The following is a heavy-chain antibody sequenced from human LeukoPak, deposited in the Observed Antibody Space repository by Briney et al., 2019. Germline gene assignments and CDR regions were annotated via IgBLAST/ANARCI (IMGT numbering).Heavy chain of an antibody. Sequence: GGSLRLSCAASGFTVSSNYMSWVRQAPGKGLEWVSVIYSGGSTYYADSVKGRFTISRDNSKNTLYLQMNSLRAEGTAVYYCARYRNYYDSSGYYPFDYWGQGTLVTVSS. D-gene: IGHD3-22*01. CDR2: IYSGGST. V-gene: IGHV3-53*01. J-gene: IGHJ4*02. CDR1: GFTVSSNY. CDR3: ARYRNYYDSSGYYPFDY.